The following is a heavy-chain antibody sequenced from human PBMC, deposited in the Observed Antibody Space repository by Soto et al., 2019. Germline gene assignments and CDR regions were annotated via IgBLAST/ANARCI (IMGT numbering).Heavy chain of an antibody. CDR2: IYYSGST. Sequence: QVQLQESGPGLVKPSQTLSLTCTVSGGSISSGGYYWSWIRQHPGKGLEWIGYIYYSGSTYYNPXXKSRVTISVDXXKXQXCLKLSSVTAADTAVYYCARGNFSGYYYNYYYGMDVWGQGTTVTVSS. D-gene: IGHD3-22*01. J-gene: IGHJ6*02. CDR3: ARGNFSGYYYNYYYGMDV. V-gene: IGHV4-31*03. CDR1: GGSISSGGYY.